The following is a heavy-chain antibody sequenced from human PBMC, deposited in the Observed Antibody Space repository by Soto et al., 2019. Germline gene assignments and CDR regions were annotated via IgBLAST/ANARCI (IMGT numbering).Heavy chain of an antibody. D-gene: IGHD2-15*01. V-gene: IGHV3-74*01. CDR1: GFTFSNYW. Sequence: EVQLVESGGGLVQPGGSLRLSCVASGFTFSNYWMHWVRRLPGKGLVWVSRINTDGSATNYADSVKGRFTVSRDNARNMQYLQMNSLRAEDTAVYYCARDGGGSWGQGTLVTVSS. CDR3: ARDGGGS. J-gene: IGHJ5*02. CDR2: INTDGSAT.